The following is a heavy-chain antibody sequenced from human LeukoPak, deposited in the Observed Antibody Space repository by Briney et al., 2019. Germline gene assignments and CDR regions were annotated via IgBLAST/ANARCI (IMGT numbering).Heavy chain of an antibody. J-gene: IGHJ4*02. CDR2: ISSSSSYI. D-gene: IGHD3-22*01. CDR1: GFTFSSYS. CDR3: ARGRYYYDSSGGSLDY. Sequence: PGGSLRLSCAASGFTFSSYSMNWVRQAPGKGLEWVSSISSSSSYIYYADSVKGRFTISRDNAKNSLYLQMNSLRAEDTAVYYCARGRYYYDSSGGSLDYWGQGTLVTVSS. V-gene: IGHV3-21*01.